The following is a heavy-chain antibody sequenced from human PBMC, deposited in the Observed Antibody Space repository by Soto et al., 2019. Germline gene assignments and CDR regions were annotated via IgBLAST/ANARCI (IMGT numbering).Heavy chain of an antibody. D-gene: IGHD2-2*01. CDR1: GGTFSSYA. J-gene: IGHJ5*02. CDR2: IIPIFGTA. Sequence: QVQLVQSGAEVKKPGSSVKVSCKASGGTFSSYAISWVRQAPGQGLEWMGGIIPIFGTANYAQKCQGRVTITADESTSTAYMELSSLRSEATAVYYCARYRGKEYQLLGAGGNWFDPWGQGTLVTVSS. CDR3: ARYRGKEYQLLGAGGNWFDP. V-gene: IGHV1-69*01.